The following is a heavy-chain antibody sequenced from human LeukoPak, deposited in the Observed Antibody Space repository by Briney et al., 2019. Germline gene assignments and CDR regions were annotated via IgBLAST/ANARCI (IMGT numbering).Heavy chain of an antibody. CDR2: IKQDGSEK. D-gene: IGHD3-3*01. Sequence: GGSLRLSCAASGFTFSSYWMSWVRQAPGRGLEWVANIKQDGSEKYYVDSVKGRFTISRDNAKNSLYLQMNSLRAEDTAVYYCARGGVNTFWSGYYGDAFDIWGQGTMVTVSS. V-gene: IGHV3-7*01. J-gene: IGHJ3*02. CDR3: ARGGVNTFWSGYYGDAFDI. CDR1: GFTFSSYW.